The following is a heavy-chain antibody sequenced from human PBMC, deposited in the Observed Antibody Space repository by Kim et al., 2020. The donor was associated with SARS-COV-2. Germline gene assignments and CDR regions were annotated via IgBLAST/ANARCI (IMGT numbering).Heavy chain of an antibody. V-gene: IGHV4-31*03. J-gene: IGHJ4*02. CDR1: GGSISSGGYY. CDR3: ARRGRLDYYGSGSYLYYFDY. D-gene: IGHD3-10*01. CDR2: IYYSGST. Sequence: SETLSLTCTVSGGSISSGGYYWSWIRQHPGKGLEWIGYIYYSGSTYYNPSLKSRVTISVDTSKNQFSLKLSSVTAADTAVYYCARRGRLDYYGSGSYLYYFDYWGQGTLVTVSS.